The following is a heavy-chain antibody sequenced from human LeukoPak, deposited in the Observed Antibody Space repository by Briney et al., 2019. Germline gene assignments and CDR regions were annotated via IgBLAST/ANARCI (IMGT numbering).Heavy chain of an antibody. J-gene: IGHJ5*02. CDR3: ARGPGIAVAGTKRGFDP. V-gene: IGHV4-59*12. D-gene: IGHD6-19*01. CDR1: GGSISPYY. Sequence: SETLSLTCTVSGGSISPYYWSWIRQPPGKGLEWIGNIYYVGNTNYNPSLKSRVTMSVDTSKNQFSLKLSSVTAADTAVYYCARGPGIAVAGTKRGFDPWGQGTLVTVSS. CDR2: IYYVGNT.